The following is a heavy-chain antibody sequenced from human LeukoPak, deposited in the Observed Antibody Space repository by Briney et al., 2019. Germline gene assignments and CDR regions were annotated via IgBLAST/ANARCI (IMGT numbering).Heavy chain of an antibody. Sequence: ASVKVSCKASGYTFTGYYIHWVRQAPGQGLEWMGWINPNSGGTNYAQKFQGRVTMTRDTSISTAYMELSRLRSDDTAVYYCARDSGSGWQYWGQGTLVTVSS. V-gene: IGHV1-2*02. CDR1: GYTFTGYY. J-gene: IGHJ4*02. D-gene: IGHD6-19*01. CDR2: INPNSGGT. CDR3: ARDSGSGWQY.